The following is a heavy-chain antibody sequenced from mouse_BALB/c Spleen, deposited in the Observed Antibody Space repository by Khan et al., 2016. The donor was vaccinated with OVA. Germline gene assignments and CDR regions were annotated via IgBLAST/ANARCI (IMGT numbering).Heavy chain of an antibody. D-gene: IGHD1-1*01. CDR1: GFTFSTYG. J-gene: IGHJ3*01. CDR3: ARLAYYYDSEGCAY. V-gene: IGHV5-6*01. Sequence: EVELVESGGDLVEPGGSLKLSCAASGFTFSTYGMSWVRQTPDKRLEWVATISTGGHYTYYPDSVRGRFTISRDNAKNTLYLQMTSLKSEDTAMFYCARLAYYYDSEGCAYRGQGTLVTGSA. CDR2: ISTGGHYT.